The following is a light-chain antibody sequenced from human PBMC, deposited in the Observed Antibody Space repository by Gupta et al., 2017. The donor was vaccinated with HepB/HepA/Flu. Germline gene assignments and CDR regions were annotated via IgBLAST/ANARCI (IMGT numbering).Light chain of an antibody. CDR2: RNN. Sequence: QSVLTQPLSASGTPGQRVTISCPGSSSNIGSNYVYWYQQLPGTAPKLLIYRNNQRPSGVPDRFSGSKSGTSASLAISGLRSEDEADYYCAAWDDSLSGVFGGGTKLTVL. J-gene: IGLJ3*02. V-gene: IGLV1-47*01. CDR3: AAWDDSLSGV. CDR1: SSNIGSNY.